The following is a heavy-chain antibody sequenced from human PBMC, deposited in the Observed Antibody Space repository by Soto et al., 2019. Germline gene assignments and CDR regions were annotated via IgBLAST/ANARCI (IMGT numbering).Heavy chain of an antibody. V-gene: IGHV4-59*10. D-gene: IGHD1-1*01. CDR3: VRDGTKTLRDWFDP. CDR2: IYATGTT. CDR1: GGSLSGFY. Sequence: SETLSLTCAVYGGSLSGFYWSWIRKSAGKGLEWIGRIYATGTTDYNPSLKSRVMMSVDTSKKQFSLKLRSVTAADTAVYYCVRDGTKTLRDWFDPWGQGISVTVSS. J-gene: IGHJ5*02.